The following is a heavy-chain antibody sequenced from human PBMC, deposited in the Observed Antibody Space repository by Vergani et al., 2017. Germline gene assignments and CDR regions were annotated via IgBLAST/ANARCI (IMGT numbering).Heavy chain of an antibody. V-gene: IGHV3-21*01. Sequence: EVQLVESGGGLVQPGGSLRLSCAASGFTFSSYSMNWVRQAPGKGLEWVSSISSSSSYIYYADSVKGRFTISRDNAKNSLYLQMNSLRAEDTAVYYCTTDLYGDYWYFDLWGRGTLVTVSS. CDR3: TTDLYGDYWYFDL. J-gene: IGHJ2*01. CDR2: ISSSSSYI. CDR1: GFTFSSYS. D-gene: IGHD4-17*01.